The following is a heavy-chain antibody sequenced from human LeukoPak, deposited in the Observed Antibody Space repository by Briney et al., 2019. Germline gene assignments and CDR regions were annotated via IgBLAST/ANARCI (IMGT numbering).Heavy chain of an antibody. CDR3: ASRVQLERRGWFDP. J-gene: IGHJ5*02. CDR1: GGSFSGYY. V-gene: IGHV4-34*01. CDR2: INHSGST. Sequence: SETLSLTCAVYGGSFSGYYWSWIRQPPGKGLEWIGEINHSGSTNYNPSLKSRVTISVDTSKNQFSPKLSSVTAADTAVYYCASRVQLERRGWFDPWGQGTLVTVSS. D-gene: IGHD1-1*01.